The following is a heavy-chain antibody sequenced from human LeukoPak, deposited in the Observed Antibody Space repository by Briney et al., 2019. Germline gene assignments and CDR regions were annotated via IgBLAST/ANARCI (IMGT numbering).Heavy chain of an antibody. D-gene: IGHD6-6*01. CDR3: AGSIAARLDY. V-gene: IGHV4-39*07. Sequence: PSETLSLTCTVSGGSISGSDYYWSWIRQPPGKGLEWIGEINHSGSTNYNPSLKSRVTISVDTSKNQFSLKLSSVTAADTAVYYCAGSIAARLDYWGQGTLVTVSS. CDR1: GGSISGSDYY. J-gene: IGHJ4*02. CDR2: INHSGST.